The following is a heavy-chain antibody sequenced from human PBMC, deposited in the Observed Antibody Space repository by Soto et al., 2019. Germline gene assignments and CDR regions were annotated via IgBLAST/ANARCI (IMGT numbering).Heavy chain of an antibody. D-gene: IGHD2-15*01. J-gene: IGHJ4*02. V-gene: IGHV4-39*01. CDR1: GGSISSSSYY. CDR2: IYYSGRT. CDR3: ARQLYCSGSSCFTQTFDY. Sequence: QLQLQESGPGLVKPSETLSLTCNVSGGSISSSSYYWGWIRQPPGKGLEWIGSIYYSGRTYYNPSLRGGVTISVGRSRNQFSLKLSSVAAADTAVYYCARQLYCSGSSCFTQTFDYWGQGTLVTVSS.